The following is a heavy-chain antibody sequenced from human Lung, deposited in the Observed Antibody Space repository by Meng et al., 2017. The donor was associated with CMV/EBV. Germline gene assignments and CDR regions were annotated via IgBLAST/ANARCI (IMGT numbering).Heavy chain of an antibody. Sequence: ASVXVSXKASGDTFTSYGFTWVRQAPEQGLEWVGWISAYNDNTNYAQRLQGRVSMTTDTTTSTAYMELRSLRSDDTAVYYCASKVEPYYYDRSGYINWGQRTLVTVSS. V-gene: IGHV1-18*01. CDR2: ISAYNDNT. D-gene: IGHD3-22*01. CDR3: ASKVEPYYYDRSGYIN. J-gene: IGHJ4*02. CDR1: GDTFTSYG.